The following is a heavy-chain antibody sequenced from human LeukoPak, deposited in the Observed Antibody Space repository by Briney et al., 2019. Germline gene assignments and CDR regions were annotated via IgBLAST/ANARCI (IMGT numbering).Heavy chain of an antibody. CDR3: ATRETNPE. CDR1: GYTLTELS. D-gene: IGHD1-14*01. Sequence: ASVKVPCKVSGYTLTELSMHWVRQAPGKGLGWRGGFDPEDGETIYAQKFQGRVTMTEDTSTDTAYMELTSLTSEDTAVYYCATRETNPEWGQGTLVTVSS. CDR2: FDPEDGET. J-gene: IGHJ4*02. V-gene: IGHV1-24*01.